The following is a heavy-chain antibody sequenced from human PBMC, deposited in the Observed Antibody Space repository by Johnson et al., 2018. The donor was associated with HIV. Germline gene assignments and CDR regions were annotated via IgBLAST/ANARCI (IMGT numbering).Heavy chain of an antibody. D-gene: IGHD5-12*01. CDR1: GFTFDDYG. CDR3: ARDFYAVVATPFIGSAFDI. Sequence: VQLVESGGGVVRPGGSLRLSCAASGFTFDDYGMSWVRQAPGTGLEWVSGINWTGGSTGYAESVQGRFTISRDKAKNTLYLPMNSLRAEDTALYYCARDFYAVVATPFIGSAFDIWGQGTMVTVSS. V-gene: IGHV3-20*04. J-gene: IGHJ3*02. CDR2: INWTGGST.